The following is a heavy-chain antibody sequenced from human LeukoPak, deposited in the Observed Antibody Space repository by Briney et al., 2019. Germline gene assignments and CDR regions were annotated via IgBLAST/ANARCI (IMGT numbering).Heavy chain of an antibody. V-gene: IGHV3-23*01. D-gene: IGHD3-10*01. CDR1: GFTFSSYA. Sequence: GGSLRLSCAASGFTFSSYAMSWVRQAPGKGLEWVSAISGSGGSTYYADSVKGRFTISRDNSKNTLYLQMNSLSAEDTAVYYCAKIVVRGVMVFDYWGQGTLVTVSS. J-gene: IGHJ4*02. CDR2: ISGSGGST. CDR3: AKIVVRGVMVFDY.